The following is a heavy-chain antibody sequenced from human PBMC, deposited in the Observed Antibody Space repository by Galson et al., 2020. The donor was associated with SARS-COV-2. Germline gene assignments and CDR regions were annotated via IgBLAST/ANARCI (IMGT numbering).Heavy chain of an antibody. CDR2: IYYSGST. V-gene: IGHV4-39*01. CDR1: GGSIRSSSYY. J-gene: IGHJ3*02. D-gene: IGHD3-10*01. Sequence: SETLSLTCTVSGGSIRSSSYYWGWLRQPPGKGQEWIGSIYYSGSTYYNPSLKSRVTISVDTSKNQFSLKLSSVTAADTAVYYCARHLLWFGEFNLDAFDIWGQGTMVTVSS. CDR3: ARHLLWFGEFNLDAFDI.